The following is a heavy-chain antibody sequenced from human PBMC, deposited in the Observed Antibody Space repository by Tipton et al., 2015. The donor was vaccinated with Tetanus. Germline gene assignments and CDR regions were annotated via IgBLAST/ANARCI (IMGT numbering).Heavy chain of an antibody. D-gene: IGHD2-2*01. CDR1: GGSISGGGYS. Sequence: TLSLTCDVSGGSISGGGYSWSWIRQPPGPGKGLEWIGYIYESGTTHYNPSLKSRVTLSLDMSKNHVSLNLTSVTAADTAIYYCAREVPAAGHFDSWGQGTLVTVSS. V-gene: IGHV4-30-2*01. CDR2: IYESGTT. J-gene: IGHJ4*02. CDR3: AREVPAAGHFDS.